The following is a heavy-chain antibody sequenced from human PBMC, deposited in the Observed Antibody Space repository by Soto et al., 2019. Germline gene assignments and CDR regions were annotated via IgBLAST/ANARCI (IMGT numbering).Heavy chain of an antibody. D-gene: IGHD4-4*01. CDR3: ARSPSWETTVTPYYFDS. Sequence: ASVQVSCQASRYTFLSYDINWVRQATGQGLEWMGWMNPKSANTGYAQNFQGRVTMTRNTSISTAYMELSSLRSEDTAVYYCARSPSWETTVTPYYFDSWGQGTLVTV. J-gene: IGHJ4*02. CDR1: RYTFLSYD. V-gene: IGHV1-8*01. CDR2: MNPKSANT.